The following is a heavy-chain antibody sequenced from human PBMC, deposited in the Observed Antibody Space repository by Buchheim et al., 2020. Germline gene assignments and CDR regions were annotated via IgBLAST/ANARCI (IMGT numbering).Heavy chain of an antibody. D-gene: IGHD7-27*01. CDR2: IKQDGSEK. CDR1: GFPFSSYW. V-gene: IGHV3-7*01. J-gene: IGHJ6*02. Sequence: EVQLVESGGGLVQPGGSLRLSCAASGFPFSSYWMSWVRQAPGKGLEWVANIKQDGSEKYYVDSVKGRFTISRDNAKNSLYLQMNSLRAEDTAVYYCARSRDWGYIYYYYGMDVWGQGTT. CDR3: ARSRDWGYIYYYYGMDV.